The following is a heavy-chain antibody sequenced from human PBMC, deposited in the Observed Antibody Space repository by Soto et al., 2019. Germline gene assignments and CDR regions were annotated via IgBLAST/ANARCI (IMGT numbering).Heavy chain of an antibody. Sequence: GALRLTCSASGFTFSSYWMSWVRQAPGKGLEWVANIKQDGSEKYYVDSVKVRFTISRDNAKNSLYLQMNSLRAEDTAVYYCARDAAVAGPLWYWGQGTLVTVYS. CDR2: IKQDGSEK. CDR3: ARDAAVAGPLWY. D-gene: IGHD6-19*01. CDR1: GFTFSSYW. J-gene: IGHJ4*02. V-gene: IGHV3-7*01.